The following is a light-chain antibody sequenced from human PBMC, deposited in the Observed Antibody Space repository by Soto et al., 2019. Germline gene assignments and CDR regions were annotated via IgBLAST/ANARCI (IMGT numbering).Light chain of an antibody. J-gene: IGKJ1*01. CDR2: AAS. Sequence: DIQMTQSPSSLSASVGDRVTITCRASQGISNYLAWYQQKPGKVPKLLIYAASTLQSGVPSRFSGSGSGTEFTLTISSLQSEDFAFYYCQQYNNWPPWTFGQGTKVDI. CDR3: QQYNNWPPWT. CDR1: QGISNY. V-gene: IGKV1-27*01.